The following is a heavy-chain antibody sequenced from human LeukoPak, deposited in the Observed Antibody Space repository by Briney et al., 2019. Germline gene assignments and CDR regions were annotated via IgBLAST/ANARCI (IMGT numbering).Heavy chain of an antibody. V-gene: IGHV1-69*04. CDR3: ARENYGLREVAPRCGFDI. D-gene: IGHD4-17*01. CDR2: IIPILGIA. J-gene: IGHJ3*02. CDR1: GGTFSSYA. Sequence: VASVKVSCKASGGTFSSYAISWVRQAPGQGLEWMGRIIPILGIANYAQKFQGRVTITADKSTSTAYMELSSLRSEDTAVYYCARENYGLREVAPRCGFDIWGQGTMVTVSS.